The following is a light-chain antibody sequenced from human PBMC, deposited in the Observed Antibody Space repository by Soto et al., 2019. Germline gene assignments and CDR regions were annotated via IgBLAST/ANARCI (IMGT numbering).Light chain of an antibody. CDR1: QSVSTF. CDR2: DAS. CDR3: QQYNFWPLT. Sequence: EIAWTQSPANLSLSPGERATLTCGASQSVSTFLAWYQQRPGQAPRLLIYDASNRATGIPARFSGSGSGTEFTLTISSLQSEDFAVYYCQQYNFWPLTCGGGTKV. V-gene: IGKV3-11*01. J-gene: IGKJ4*01.